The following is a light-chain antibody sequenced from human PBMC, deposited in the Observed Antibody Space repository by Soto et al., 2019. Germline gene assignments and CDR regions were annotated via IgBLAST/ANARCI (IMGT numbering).Light chain of an antibody. CDR2: GAS. CDR3: QQYGTSPPRT. J-gene: IGKJ2*01. CDR1: QSVSSGY. V-gene: IGKV3-20*01. Sequence: EIVLTQSPGTLSLSPGERATLSCGASQSVSSGYLAWYQQKPGQAPRLLIYGASGRATGIPDRFSGSGCGTGFALTISRLEPEDSAVYYCQQYGTSPPRTCGQGTKLEIK.